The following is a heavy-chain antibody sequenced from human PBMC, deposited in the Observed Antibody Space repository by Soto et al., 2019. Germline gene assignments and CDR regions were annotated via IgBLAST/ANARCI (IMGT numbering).Heavy chain of an antibody. Sequence: PGGSLRLSCAASGFTFSGYAMSWVRQAPGKGLEWVSGVSGSGGTLYADSVKGRFTTSRDNSKNTLYLQMNSLRAEDAAIYYCAKEKDYDSVWASYRYTSDYWGQGTLVTVSS. CDR3: AKEKDYDSVWASYRYTSDY. CDR2: VSGSGGT. J-gene: IGHJ4*02. CDR1: GFTFSGYA. D-gene: IGHD3-16*02. V-gene: IGHV3-23*01.